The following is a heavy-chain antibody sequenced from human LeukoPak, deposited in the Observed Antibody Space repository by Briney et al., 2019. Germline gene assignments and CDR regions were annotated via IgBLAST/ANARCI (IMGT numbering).Heavy chain of an antibody. Sequence: ASVKVSCKASGYTFSNYGISWVRQAPGQGLEWMGWISGYNGNTKYAQKLQGRVSMTTDTSTNTAYLELRSLTSDDTAVYYCARDVPGSIAVVVVVDAFDVWGQGTKVTVSS. CDR2: ISGYNGNT. CDR1: GYTFSNYG. CDR3: ARDVPGSIAVVVVVDAFDV. D-gene: IGHD2-15*01. V-gene: IGHV1-18*01. J-gene: IGHJ3*01.